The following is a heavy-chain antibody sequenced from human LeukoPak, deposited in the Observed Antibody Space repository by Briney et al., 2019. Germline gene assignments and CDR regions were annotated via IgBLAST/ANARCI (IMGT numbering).Heavy chain of an antibody. CDR3: ARPDIVATNYHHYGMDV. Sequence: ASVKVSCKASGGTFSSYAISWVRQAPGQGLEWMGGIIPIFGTANYAQKFQGRVTITADESTSTAYMELSSLRSEDTAVYYCARPDIVATNYHHYGMDVWGQGTTVTVSS. D-gene: IGHD5-12*01. CDR1: GGTFSSYA. CDR2: IIPIFGTA. V-gene: IGHV1-69*13. J-gene: IGHJ6*02.